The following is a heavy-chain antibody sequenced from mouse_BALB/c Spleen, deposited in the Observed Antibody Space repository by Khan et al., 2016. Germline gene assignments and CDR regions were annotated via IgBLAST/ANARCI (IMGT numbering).Heavy chain of an antibody. J-gene: IGHJ3*01. CDR2: INPDSSTI. D-gene: IGHD2-4*01. CDR3: ARHYDYGGGFAY. V-gene: IGHV4-1*02. Sequence: EVKLLESGGGLVQPGGSLKLSCAASGFDFSRYWMSWVRQAPGKGLEWIGEINPDSSTINYTPSLKDKFIISRDNAKNTLYLQMSKERSEDTALYYCARHYDYGGGFAYWGQGTLVTVSA. CDR1: GFDFSRYW.